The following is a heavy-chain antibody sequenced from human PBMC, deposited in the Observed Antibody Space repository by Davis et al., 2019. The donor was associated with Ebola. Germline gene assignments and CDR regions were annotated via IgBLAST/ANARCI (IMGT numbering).Heavy chain of an antibody. V-gene: IGHV4-59*01. D-gene: IGHD5-12*01. CDR3: ASGGGWLPDN. CDR2: IEHHGRT. J-gene: IGHJ4*02. CDR1: GASFSPYY. Sequence: PSETLSLTCTVSGASFSPYYWSWIRQPPGKGLEWIGYIEHHGRTEYIPSLMSRVTISLDTSRNQFSLKLRSVTAADTAVYYCASGGGWLPDNWGQGTLVTVSS.